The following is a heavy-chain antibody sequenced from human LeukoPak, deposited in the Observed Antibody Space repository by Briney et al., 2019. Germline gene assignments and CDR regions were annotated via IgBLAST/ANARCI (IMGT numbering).Heavy chain of an antibody. V-gene: IGHV1-69*13. CDR3: ARGGCGSCYRPSDAFDI. CDR1: GGTFSSYA. D-gene: IGHD2-15*01. J-gene: IGHJ3*02. CDR2: IIPIFGRT. Sequence: ASVKVSCKASGGTFSSYAISWVRQAPGQGLEWMGGIIPIFGRTNYAQKFQGRVTITADESTSTAYMELSSLRSDDTAVYYCARGGCGSCYRPSDAFDIWGQGTMVTVSS.